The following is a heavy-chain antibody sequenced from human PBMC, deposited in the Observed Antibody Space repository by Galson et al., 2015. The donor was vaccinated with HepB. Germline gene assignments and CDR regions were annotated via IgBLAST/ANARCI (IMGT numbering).Heavy chain of an antibody. CDR1: GYALTELS. Sequence: SVKVSCKVSGYALTELSMHWVRQAPGKGLEWMGGFDPEDGETIYAQKFQGRVTMTEDTSTDTAYMELSSLRSEDTAVYYCAADYYGSGSYYNGNWFDPWGQGTLVTVSS. CDR2: FDPEDGET. V-gene: IGHV1-24*01. D-gene: IGHD3-10*01. CDR3: AADYYGSGSYYNGNWFDP. J-gene: IGHJ5*02.